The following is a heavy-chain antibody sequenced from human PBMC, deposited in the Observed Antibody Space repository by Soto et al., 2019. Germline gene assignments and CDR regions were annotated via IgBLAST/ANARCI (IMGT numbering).Heavy chain of an antibody. J-gene: IGHJ4*02. CDR3: ARYYYDSSGYYGQFDY. Sequence: ASVKASCKASGYTFTSYGISCVRQAPEQGLEWMGWISAYNGNTNYAQKLQGRVTMTTDTSTSTAYMELRSLRSDDTAVYYCARYYYDSSGYYGQFDYRGQGTLVTVSS. CDR2: ISAYNGNT. CDR1: GYTFTSYG. D-gene: IGHD3-22*01. V-gene: IGHV1-18*01.